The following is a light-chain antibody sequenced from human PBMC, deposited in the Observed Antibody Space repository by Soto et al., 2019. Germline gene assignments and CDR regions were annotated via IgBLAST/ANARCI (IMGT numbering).Light chain of an antibody. CDR1: QSVSSS. CDR2: EAS. J-gene: IGKJ1*01. V-gene: IGKV3-11*01. Sequence: EIVLTQSPATLSLSPGERATLSCRASQSVSSSLAWYQQKLGQAPRLLIYEASDRATGIPARFSGSGSGTDFTRIISSLEPEDFAVYYCQQGSTWPWTFGQGTKVEIK. CDR3: QQGSTWPWT.